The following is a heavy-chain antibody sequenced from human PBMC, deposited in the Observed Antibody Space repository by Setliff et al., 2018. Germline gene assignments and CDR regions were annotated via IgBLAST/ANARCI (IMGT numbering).Heavy chain of an antibody. CDR1: GYTFTSYG. CDR2: ISVYNGKT. J-gene: IGHJ4*02. Sequence: ASVKVSCKASGYTFTSYGFSWVRQAPGQGLEWMGWISVYNGKTKYAQKFQGRVTMTTDTSTRTAYMEVTSLSSVTAADTAVYYCARGLNYYDSSGYYPSKTYYFDYWGQGTLVTVSS. CDR3: ARGLNYYDSSGYYPSKTYYFDY. V-gene: IGHV1-18*01. D-gene: IGHD3-22*01.